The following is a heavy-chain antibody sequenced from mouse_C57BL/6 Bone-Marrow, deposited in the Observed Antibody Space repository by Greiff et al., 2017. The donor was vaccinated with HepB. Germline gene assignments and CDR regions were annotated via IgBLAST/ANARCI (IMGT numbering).Heavy chain of an antibody. CDR3: TRKEGEGYYAMDY. J-gene: IGHJ4*01. Sequence: VQLQQSGAELVRPGASVTLSCKASGYTFTDYEMHWVKQTPVHGLEWIGAIDPETGGTAYNQKFKGKAILTADKSSSTAYMELRSLTSEDSAVYYCTRKEGEGYYAMDYWGQGTSVTVSS. CDR1: GYTFTDYE. CDR2: IDPETGGT. V-gene: IGHV1-15*01.